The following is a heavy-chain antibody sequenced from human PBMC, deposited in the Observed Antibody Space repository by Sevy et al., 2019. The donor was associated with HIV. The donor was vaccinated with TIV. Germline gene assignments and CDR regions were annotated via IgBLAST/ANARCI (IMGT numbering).Heavy chain of an antibody. CDR1: GFTFSSYA. D-gene: IGHD3-10*01. CDR3: AKDRGPTGGKRNYYYYGMDV. V-gene: IGHV3-23*01. Sequence: GGSLRLSCAASGFTFSSYAMSWVRQAPGKGLEWVSAISGSGGSTYYANSGKGRFTNTRDNSKNTLYLQMNSLRAEDTAVYYCAKDRGPTGGKRNYYYYGMDVWGQGTTVTVSS. J-gene: IGHJ6*02. CDR2: ISGSGGST.